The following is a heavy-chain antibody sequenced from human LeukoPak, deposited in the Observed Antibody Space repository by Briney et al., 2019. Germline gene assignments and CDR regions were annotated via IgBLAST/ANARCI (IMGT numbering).Heavy chain of an antibody. D-gene: IGHD2-21*02. CDR3: ARGGSRVVTYGNFDY. V-gene: IGHV1-18*01. CDR1: GYTFTSYA. J-gene: IGHJ4*02. CDR2: ISTYSGNT. Sequence: GASVKVSCKPSGYTFTSYALSWARQAPGQGLEWMGWISTYSGNTNYAQKLQGRITMTIETSTSTAYMELRSLRSDDTAVYYCARGGSRVVTYGNFDYWGQGTLVTVSS.